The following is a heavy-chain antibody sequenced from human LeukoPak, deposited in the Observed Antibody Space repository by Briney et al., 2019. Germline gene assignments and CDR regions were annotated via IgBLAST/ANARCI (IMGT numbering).Heavy chain of an antibody. CDR1: GYSISSGYY. Sequence: PSETLSLTCTVSGYSISSGYYWGWIRQPPGKGLGWIGSIYHSGSTYYNPSLKSRVTISVDTSKNQFSLKLSSVTAADTAVYYCARVYYSNYFDYWGQGTLVTVSS. CDR2: IYHSGST. CDR3: ARVYYSNYFDY. V-gene: IGHV4-38-2*02. D-gene: IGHD4-11*01. J-gene: IGHJ4*02.